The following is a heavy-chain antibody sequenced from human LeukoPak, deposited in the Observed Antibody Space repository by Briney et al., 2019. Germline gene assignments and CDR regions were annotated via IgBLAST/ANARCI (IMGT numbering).Heavy chain of an antibody. J-gene: IGHJ5*01. CDR1: GGSFSDYY. CDR2: INHSGST. CDR3: AIAQQGYSGYDFYWFDS. V-gene: IGHV4-34*01. Sequence: SETLSLSCAVYGGSFSDYYWNWIRQPPGKGLEWIGEINHSGSTNYNPSLKSRVTISVDTSKNQFSLKLSSVTAADTAVYYCAIAQQGYSGYDFYWFDSWGQGTLVTVSS. D-gene: IGHD5-12*01.